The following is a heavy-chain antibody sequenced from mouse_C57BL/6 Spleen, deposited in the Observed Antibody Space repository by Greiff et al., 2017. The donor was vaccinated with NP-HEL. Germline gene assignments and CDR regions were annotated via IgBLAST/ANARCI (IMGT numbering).Heavy chain of an antibody. CDR3: VRPGTRDWYFDV. CDR1: GFSFNTYA. CDR2: IRSKSNNYAT. Sequence: EVQVVESGGGLVQPKGSLKLSCAASGFSFNTYAMNWVRQAPGKGLEWVARIRSKSNNYATYYAESVKDRFTISRDDSESMLYLQMNNLKTEDTALYYCVRPGTRDWYFDVWGTGTTVTVSS. J-gene: IGHJ1*03. V-gene: IGHV10-1*01. D-gene: IGHD4-1*01.